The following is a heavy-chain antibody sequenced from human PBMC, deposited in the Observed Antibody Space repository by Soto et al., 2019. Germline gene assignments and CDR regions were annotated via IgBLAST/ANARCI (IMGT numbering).Heavy chain of an antibody. Sequence: ESGGVLVQPGGSPRLSCVASGFTFDSHWMHWVRQAPGEGLVWVSRIKTDGYAAAYADSVKGRFTSSRDNTKNTVYLQMNSLRAEDTAVYFCVRESGVAADCWGQGTLVTVSS. CDR2: IKTDGYAA. J-gene: IGHJ4*02. D-gene: IGHD6-19*01. CDR3: VRESGVAADC. CDR1: GFTFDSHW. V-gene: IGHV3-74*01.